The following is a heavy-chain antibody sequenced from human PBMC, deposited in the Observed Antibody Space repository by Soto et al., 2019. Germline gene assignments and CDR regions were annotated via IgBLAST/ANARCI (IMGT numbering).Heavy chain of an antibody. D-gene: IGHD3-16*01. V-gene: IGHV3-30*04. CDR2: ISNDGRNE. CDR3: ANNLGITTWYFDY. J-gene: IGHJ4*02. CDR1: GITFSSYA. Sequence: GGSLRLSCAATGITFSSYAMHWVRQAPDKGLEWVAVISNDGRNEYYSDSVKGRFTISRDNAKNTLYLQMNSLRVEDTAMYYCANNLGITTWYFDYWGQGTLVTVSS.